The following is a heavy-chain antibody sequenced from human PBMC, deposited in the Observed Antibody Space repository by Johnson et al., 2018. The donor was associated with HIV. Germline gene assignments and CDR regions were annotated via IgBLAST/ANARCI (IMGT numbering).Heavy chain of an antibody. CDR3: AKLVLEMATIQAFDI. J-gene: IGHJ3*02. V-gene: IGHV3-74*01. CDR2: IHSDGSIT. D-gene: IGHD5-24*01. CDR1: GFTLSSYW. Sequence: VQLVESGGGLVQPGGSLRLSCAASGFTLSSYWMHWVRQVPGEGLVWVSRIHSDGSITTSADSVKGRFAISRENARNTLYLQMNSLRAEDTAVYYCAKLVLEMATIQAFDIWGQGTMVTVSS.